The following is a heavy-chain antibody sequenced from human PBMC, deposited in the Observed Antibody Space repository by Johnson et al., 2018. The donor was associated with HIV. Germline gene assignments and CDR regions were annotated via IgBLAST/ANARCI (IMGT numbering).Heavy chain of an antibody. J-gene: IGHJ3*02. CDR3: ARAGRVVPPGGAAFDI. CDR2: IGTAGDT. D-gene: IGHD4-23*01. Sequence: VQLVESGGGLVQPGGSLRLSCAASGFTFSSYDMHWVRQATGKGLEWVSAIGTAGDTYYPGSVKGRFTISRENAKNSLYLQMNSLRAGDTAVYYCARAGRVVPPGGAAFDIWGQWTMVTVSS. CDR1: GFTFSSYD. V-gene: IGHV3-13*01.